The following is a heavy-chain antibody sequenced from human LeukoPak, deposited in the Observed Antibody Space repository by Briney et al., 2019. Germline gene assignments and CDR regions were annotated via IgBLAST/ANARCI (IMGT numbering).Heavy chain of an antibody. J-gene: IGHJ4*02. CDR3: ARSEGYCSSTSCSYYFDY. Sequence: TSGSLSLTCAVSGGSISSSNWWSWVRPPPGKGLEWIGEIYHSGSTNYNPSLKSRVTISVDKSKNQFSLKLSSVTAADTAVYYCARSEGYCSSTSCSYYFDYWGQGTLVTVSS. V-gene: IGHV4-4*02. D-gene: IGHD2-2*01. CDR2: IYHSGST. CDR1: GGSISSSNW.